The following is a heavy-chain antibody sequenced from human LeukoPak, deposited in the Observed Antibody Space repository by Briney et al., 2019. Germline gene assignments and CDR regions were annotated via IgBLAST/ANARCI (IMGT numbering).Heavy chain of an antibody. J-gene: IGHJ4*02. V-gene: IGHV3-49*04. CDR2: IRSKAYGGTT. Sequence: GGSLRLSCTASGFTFGDYAMSWVRQAPGKGLEWVGFIRSKAYGGTTEYAASVKGRFTISRDDSKSIAYLQMNSLKTEDTAVYYCTRVYYDILTGLFDYWGQGTLVTVSS. CDR1: GFTFGDYA. CDR3: TRVYYDILTGLFDY. D-gene: IGHD3-9*01.